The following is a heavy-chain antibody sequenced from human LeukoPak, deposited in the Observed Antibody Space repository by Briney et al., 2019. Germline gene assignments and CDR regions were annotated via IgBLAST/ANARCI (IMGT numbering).Heavy chain of an antibody. CDR3: AREGTGRYYYYYYMDV. Sequence: PGGTLRLSCAASGFTFSTYAMAWVRQAPGKGLEWVSSISTTGDVTYFADSVKGRFTISRDNAKNSLYLQMNSLRAEDTAVYYCAREGTGRYYYYYYMDVWGKGTTVTISS. D-gene: IGHD1-1*01. CDR1: GFTFSTYA. V-gene: IGHV3-21*01. CDR2: ISTTGDVT. J-gene: IGHJ6*03.